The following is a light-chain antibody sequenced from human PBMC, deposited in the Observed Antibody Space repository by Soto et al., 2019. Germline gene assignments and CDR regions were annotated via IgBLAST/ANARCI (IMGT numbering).Light chain of an antibody. CDR1: QSIDSD. V-gene: IGKV3-15*01. CDR3: QQYGNSPYT. CDR2: GA. Sequence: EIVMTQSPATLSVSPGERATLYCRASQSIDSDVAWYQQKFGQAPRLLIHGATRATNVPDRFSGSGSGTEFTLTISSLQSEDFAVYYCQQYGNSPYTFGQGTKLEIK. J-gene: IGKJ2*01.